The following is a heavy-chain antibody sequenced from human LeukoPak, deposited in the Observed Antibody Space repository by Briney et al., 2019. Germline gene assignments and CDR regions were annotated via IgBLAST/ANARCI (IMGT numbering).Heavy chain of an antibody. V-gene: IGHV3-48*03. D-gene: IGHD6-19*01. Sequence: GGSLRLXCAASGFTFSSYEMNWGRQAPGKGLEWVSYISSSGSTIYYADSVKGRFTISRDNAKNSLYLQMNSLRAEDTAVYYCATGQWLEARSPDFDYWGQGTLVTVSS. CDR1: GFTFSSYE. J-gene: IGHJ4*02. CDR3: ATGQWLEARSPDFDY. CDR2: ISSSGSTI.